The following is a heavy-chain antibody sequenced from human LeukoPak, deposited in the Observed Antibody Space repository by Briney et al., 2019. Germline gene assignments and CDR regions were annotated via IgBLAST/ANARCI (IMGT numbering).Heavy chain of an antibody. D-gene: IGHD2-15*01. J-gene: IGHJ6*03. Sequence: ASVKVSCKASGGTFSSYAISWVRQAPGQGLEWMGRIIPIFGTANYAQKFQGRVTITTDESTSTAHMELSSLRSEDTAVYYCARDECSGGSCYTGDYYYYMDVWGKGTTVTVSS. CDR2: IIPIFGTA. V-gene: IGHV1-69*05. CDR3: ARDECSGGSCYTGDYYYYMDV. CDR1: GGTFSSYA.